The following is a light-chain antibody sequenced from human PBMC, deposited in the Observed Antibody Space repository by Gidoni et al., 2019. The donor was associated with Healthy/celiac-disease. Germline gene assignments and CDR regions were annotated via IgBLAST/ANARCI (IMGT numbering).Light chain of an antibody. Sequence: SSALTQAPPVSLVLGQTVRITCQGASLRSYYASWYQQKPGQAPVLVIYGKNNRPSGIPDRFSGCSSGNTASLTITGAQAEDEADYYCNSRDSSGNHLGVVFGGGTKLTVL. CDR3: NSRDSSGNHLGVV. CDR1: SLRSYY. V-gene: IGLV3-19*01. CDR2: GKN. J-gene: IGLJ2*01.